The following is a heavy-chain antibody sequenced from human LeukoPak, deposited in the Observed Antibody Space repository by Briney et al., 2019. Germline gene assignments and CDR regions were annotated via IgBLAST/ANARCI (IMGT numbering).Heavy chain of an antibody. V-gene: IGHV1-18*04. J-gene: IGHJ6*04. D-gene: IGHD6-13*01. CDR3: ARDLIAAAGPLYYYYYGMDV. CDR2: ISAYNGNT. Sequence: ASVKVSCKASGYTFTSYGFSWVRQAPGQGLEWMGWISAYNGNTNYAQKLQGRVTMTTDTSTSTAYMELRSLRSDDTAVYYCARDLIAAAGPLYYYYYGMDVWGKGTTVTVSS. CDR1: GYTFTSYG.